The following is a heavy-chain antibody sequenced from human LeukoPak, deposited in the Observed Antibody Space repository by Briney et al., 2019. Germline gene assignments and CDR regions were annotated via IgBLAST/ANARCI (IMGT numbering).Heavy chain of an antibody. CDR2: ISGSGGST. CDR1: GFTFSSYA. CDR3: AKDIVVVPAARSYWYFDL. Sequence: GGSLRLSCAASGFTFSSYAMSWVRQAPGKGLEWVSAISGSGGSTYYADSVKGRFTISRDNSKNTLYLQMNSLRAEDTAVYYCAKDIVVVPAARSYWYFDLWGRGTLVTVSS. V-gene: IGHV3-23*01. D-gene: IGHD2-2*01. J-gene: IGHJ2*01.